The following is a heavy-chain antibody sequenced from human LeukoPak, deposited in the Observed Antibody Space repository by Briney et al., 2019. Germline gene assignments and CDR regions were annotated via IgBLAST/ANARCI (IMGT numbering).Heavy chain of an antibody. Sequence: ASVKVSCKASGYTFTGYYMHWVRQAPGQGLEWMGWINPNSGNTNYAQKLQGRVTMTTDTSTSTAYMELRSLRSDDTAVYYCARGLRYFDWLPYYWGQGTLVTVSS. CDR3: ARGLRYFDWLPYY. V-gene: IGHV1-18*04. J-gene: IGHJ4*02. D-gene: IGHD3-9*01. CDR1: GYTFTGYY. CDR2: INPNSGNT.